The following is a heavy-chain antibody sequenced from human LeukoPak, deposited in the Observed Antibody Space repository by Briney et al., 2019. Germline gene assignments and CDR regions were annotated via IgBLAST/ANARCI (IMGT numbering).Heavy chain of an antibody. CDR3: TRHGMVRGVSLRYYGMDV. CDR1: GGSISSSSYY. Sequence: SETLSLTCTVSGGSISSSSYYWGWIRQPPGKGLKWIGSIYYSGSTYYNPSLKSRVTISVDTSKNQFSLKLSSVTAADTAVYYCTRHGMVRGVSLRYYGMDVWGQGTTVTVSS. D-gene: IGHD3-10*01. J-gene: IGHJ6*02. V-gene: IGHV4-39*01. CDR2: IYYSGST.